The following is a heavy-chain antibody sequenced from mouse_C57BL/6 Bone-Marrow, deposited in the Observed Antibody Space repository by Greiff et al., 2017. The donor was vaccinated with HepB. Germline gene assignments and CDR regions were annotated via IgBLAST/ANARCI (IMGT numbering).Heavy chain of an antibody. V-gene: IGHV5-4*03. Sequence: EVKLMESGGGLVKPGGSLKLSCAASGFTFSSYAMSWVRQTPEKRLEWVATISDGGSYTYYPDNVKGRFTISRDNAKNNLYLQMSHLKSEDTAMYYCARVLSSPPRYFDYWGQGTTLTVSS. D-gene: IGHD1-1*01. CDR2: ISDGGSYT. J-gene: IGHJ2*01. CDR1: GFTFSSYA. CDR3: ARVLSSPPRYFDY.